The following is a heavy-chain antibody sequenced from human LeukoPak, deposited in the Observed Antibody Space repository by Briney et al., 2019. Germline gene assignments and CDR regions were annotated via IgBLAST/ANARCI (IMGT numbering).Heavy chain of an antibody. D-gene: IGHD3-3*01. Sequence: GGSLRLSCAASGFTVSSNYMSWVRQAPGKGLEWVSVIYSGGSTYYADSVKGRFTISRDNSKNTLYLQINSLRAEGTAVYYCARLDYDFWSGYSRYYFDYWGQGTLVTVSS. CDR2: IYSGGST. J-gene: IGHJ4*02. CDR1: GFTVSSNY. V-gene: IGHV3-53*01. CDR3: ARLDYDFWSGYSRYYFDY.